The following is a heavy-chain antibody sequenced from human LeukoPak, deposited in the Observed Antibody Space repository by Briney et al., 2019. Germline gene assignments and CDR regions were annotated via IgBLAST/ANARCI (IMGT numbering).Heavy chain of an antibody. D-gene: IGHD4-11*01. V-gene: IGHV3-21*01. CDR1: GFTFSSYS. CDR2: ISSSSSYI. J-gene: IGHJ4*02. Sequence: PGGSLRLSCAASGFTFSSYSMNWVRQAPGKGLEWVSSISSSSSYIYYADSVKGRFTISKDSSKNTLYLQMNSLRAEDTAVYYCTKGPYYSDYIDGPNWGQGTLVTVSS. CDR3: TKGPYYSDYIDGPN.